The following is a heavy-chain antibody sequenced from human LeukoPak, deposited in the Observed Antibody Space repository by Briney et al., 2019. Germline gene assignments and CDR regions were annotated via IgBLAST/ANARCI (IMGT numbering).Heavy chain of an antibody. D-gene: IGHD3-10*01. CDR3: ARVRSSGSPLDY. CDR2: IYSSGST. CDR1: GGSISNYF. Sequence: PSETLSLTCSVSGGSISNYFWTWIRQPPGKGLEWIGYIYSSGSTYYNPSLKSRVTISVDTSKNRFSLKLSTVTAADTAVYYCARVRSSGSPLDYWGQGTLVTVSS. V-gene: IGHV4-59*08. J-gene: IGHJ4*02.